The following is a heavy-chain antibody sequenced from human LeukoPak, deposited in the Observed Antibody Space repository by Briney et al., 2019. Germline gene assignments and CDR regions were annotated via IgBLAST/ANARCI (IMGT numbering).Heavy chain of an antibody. Sequence: PSETLSLTCTVSGGSISSSSYYWGWIRQPPGKGLEWIGSIYYSGSTYYNPSLKSRVTISVDTSKNQFSMKLNSVTAADTAVYYCARNQLGSGWHSSAYWGQGTRVTVSS. CDR2: IYYSGST. D-gene: IGHD6-19*01. V-gene: IGHV4-39*07. J-gene: IGHJ4*02. CDR3: ARNQLGSGWHSSAY. CDR1: GGSISSSSYY.